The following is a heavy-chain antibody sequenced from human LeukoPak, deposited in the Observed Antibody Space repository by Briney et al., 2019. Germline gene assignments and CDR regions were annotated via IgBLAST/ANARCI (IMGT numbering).Heavy chain of an antibody. Sequence: SETLSLTCSVAGDSISSSYWSWIRQPAGKGLKWIGRMYMSGDTNYNPSLKSRVTMSVDTSKNQFSLKLSSVTAADTAVYYCARVHIANAFDLWGQGTMVIVSS. CDR2: MYMSGDT. V-gene: IGHV4-4*07. J-gene: IGHJ3*01. CDR1: GDSISSSY. CDR3: ARVHIANAFDL. D-gene: IGHD5-12*01.